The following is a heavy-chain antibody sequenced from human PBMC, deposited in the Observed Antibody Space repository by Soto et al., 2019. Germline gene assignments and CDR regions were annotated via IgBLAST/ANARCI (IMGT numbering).Heavy chain of an antibody. CDR2: ISRSGDRT. CDR3: ARARCSSGQCYYFDY. CDR1: GFTFSSYN. J-gene: IGHJ4*02. V-gene: IGHV3-64*02. Sequence: EEQLVESGKGLVQPGGSLRLYCAASGFTFSSYNIHWIRQAPGKGLEFVSAISRSGDRTYYADSVKGRFTITRDNSKNTVWLQMGSLRAEDMAVYYCARARCSSGQCYYFDYWGRGALVSVSS. D-gene: IGHD2-15*01.